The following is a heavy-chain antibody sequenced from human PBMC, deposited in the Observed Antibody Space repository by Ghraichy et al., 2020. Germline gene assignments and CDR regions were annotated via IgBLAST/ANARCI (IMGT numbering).Heavy chain of an antibody. V-gene: IGHV4-4*09. CDR1: GASFNSSY. Sequence: SETLSLTCTVSGASFNSSYWSWVRQSPVTGLQWIGYIFFTGDTFYNPSLESRVILALDSSKNQSPLTLTSVTAADTATYYCTRHPGASFHFWGRGAQVTVSS. D-gene: IGHD7-27*01. J-gene: IGHJ1*01. CDR3: TRHPGASFHF. CDR2: IFFTGDT.